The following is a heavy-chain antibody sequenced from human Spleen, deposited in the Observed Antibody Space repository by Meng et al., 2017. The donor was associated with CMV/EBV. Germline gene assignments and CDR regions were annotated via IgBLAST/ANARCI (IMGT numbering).Heavy chain of an antibody. CDR3: AKEKFNWDSHDALDI. CDR2: IQYDRTKK. CDR1: GFTFSGYD. Sequence: SGFTFSGYDIHWVRQPPGKGLEWMTFIQYDRTKKSYADSVQGRFTISRDNSRNRVYLHMSSLRAEDTAVYYCAKEKFNWDSHDALDIWGQGTMVTVSS. J-gene: IGHJ3*02. V-gene: IGHV3-30*02. D-gene: IGHD1-26*01.